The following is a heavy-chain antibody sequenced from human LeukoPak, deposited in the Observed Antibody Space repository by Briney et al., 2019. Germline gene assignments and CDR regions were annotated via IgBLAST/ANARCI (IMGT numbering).Heavy chain of an antibody. CDR2: ISSSSSYI. V-gene: IGHV3-21*04. J-gene: IGHJ6*03. Sequence: GGSLRLSCAASGFTFSSYSMNWVRQAPGKGLEWVSSISSSSSYIYYADSVKGRFTISRDNAKNSLYLQMNSLRAEDTAVYYCASEGNYDSSGYSRYNYYYMDVWGKGTAVTVSS. D-gene: IGHD3-22*01. CDR1: GFTFSSYS. CDR3: ASEGNYDSSGYSRYNYYYMDV.